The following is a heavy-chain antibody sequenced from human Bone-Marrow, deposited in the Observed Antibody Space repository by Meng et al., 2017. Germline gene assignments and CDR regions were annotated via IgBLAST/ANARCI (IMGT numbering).Heavy chain of an antibody. CDR3: ATATGRMRRNVLRYFDWSPYYFDY. CDR2: MNPNSGNT. D-gene: IGHD3-9*01. Sequence: ASVKVSCKASGYTFTSYDINWVRQATGQGLEWMGWMNPNSGNTGYAQKFQGRVTITRNTSISTAYMELSSLRSVDPAVYYCATATGRMRRNVLRYFDWSPYYFDYWGQGTLVTVSS. CDR1: GYTFTSYD. V-gene: IGHV1-8*03. J-gene: IGHJ4*02.